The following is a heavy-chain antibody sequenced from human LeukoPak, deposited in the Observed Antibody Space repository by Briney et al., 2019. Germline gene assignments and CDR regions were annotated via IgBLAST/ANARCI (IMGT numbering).Heavy chain of an antibody. CDR3: ARSPTRSLRVGEFDF. Sequence: PGGSLRLSCAASGFPFSYYSMHWVRQAPGKGLEWVAVISYDEDNKYYADSVKGRFAISRDNSKDTLYLQMDSLRAGDTAVYYCARSPTRSLRVGEFDFWGQGTLVPVSS. CDR2: ISYDEDNK. CDR1: GFPFSYYS. V-gene: IGHV3-30*09. J-gene: IGHJ4*02. D-gene: IGHD1-26*01.